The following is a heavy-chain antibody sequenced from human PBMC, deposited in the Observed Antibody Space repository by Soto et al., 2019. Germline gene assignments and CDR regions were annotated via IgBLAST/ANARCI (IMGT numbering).Heavy chain of an antibody. CDR3: ARLTGPNDAFDI. CDR2: IYPGDSDT. V-gene: IGHV5-51*01. CDR1: GYSLTTYW. D-gene: IGHD1-1*01. Sequence: GESLKISCKGSGYSLTTYWIAWVLQMPGKGLEWMGIIYPGDSDTRYSPSFQGQVTISVDKSISTAYLQWSSLKASDTAMQYCARLTGPNDAFDIWGQGTMVTVSS. J-gene: IGHJ3*02.